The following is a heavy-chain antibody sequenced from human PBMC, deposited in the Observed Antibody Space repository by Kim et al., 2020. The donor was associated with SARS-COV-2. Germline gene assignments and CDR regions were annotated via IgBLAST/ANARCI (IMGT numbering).Heavy chain of an antibody. V-gene: IGHV3-7*03. CDR3: TRPPPTVATPADS. D-gene: IGHD4-17*01. Sequence: YVDSVKGRFAISRGNAKHSLYLQMNSLRAEDTAVYYCTRPPPTVATPADSWGQGTLVIVSS. J-gene: IGHJ4*02.